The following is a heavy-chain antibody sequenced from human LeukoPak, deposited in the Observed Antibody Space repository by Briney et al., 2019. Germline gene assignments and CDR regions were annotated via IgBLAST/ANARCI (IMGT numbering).Heavy chain of an antibody. Sequence: GASVKVSCKASGYTVSSYGISWVRQAPGQGLEWMGWISAYNGNTNYAQKFQGRVTMTTDTSTSTAYMELRSLKSDDTAVFYCARDSLPYGDYGETFDSWGQGTLVTVSS. CDR2: ISAYNGNT. D-gene: IGHD4-17*01. J-gene: IGHJ4*02. CDR1: GYTVSSYG. CDR3: ARDSLPYGDYGETFDS. V-gene: IGHV1-18*01.